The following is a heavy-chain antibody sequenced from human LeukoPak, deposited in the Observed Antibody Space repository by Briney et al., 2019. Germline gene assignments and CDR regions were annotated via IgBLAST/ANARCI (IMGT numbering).Heavy chain of an antibody. CDR3: ARVDYYDSSGYAFWWFDP. D-gene: IGHD3-22*01. J-gene: IGHJ5*02. Sequence: SETLSLTCTVSGGSISSYYWSWIRQPPGKGLEWIGYIYYSGSTNYNPSLKSRVTISVDTSKNQFSLKLSSVTAADTAVYYCARVDYYDSSGYAFWWFDPWGQGTLVTVSS. V-gene: IGHV4-59*01. CDR1: GGSISSYY. CDR2: IYYSGST.